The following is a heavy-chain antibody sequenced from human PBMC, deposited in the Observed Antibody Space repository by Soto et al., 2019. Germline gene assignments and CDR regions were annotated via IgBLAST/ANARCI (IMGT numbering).Heavy chain of an antibody. CDR2: IYPADSSA. CDR1: GYTFSNYR. CDR3: ARHSTTSVRAPLEF. Sequence: GESLKISCKGSGYTFSNYRIAWVRQRPGRGLEWIGFIYPADSSATYSPSFPGHVIMSVDRSIRTAFLQWNSLEASDTAIYYCARHSTTSVRAPLEFWGPGTLVTVSS. D-gene: IGHD2-2*01. V-gene: IGHV5-51*01. J-gene: IGHJ4*02.